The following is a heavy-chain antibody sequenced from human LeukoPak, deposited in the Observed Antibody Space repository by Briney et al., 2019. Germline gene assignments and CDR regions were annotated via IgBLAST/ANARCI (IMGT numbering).Heavy chain of an antibody. D-gene: IGHD6-13*01. CDR2: ISSSSSYI. J-gene: IGHJ4*02. CDR3: ARSERSSWYYFDY. CDR1: GFTFSSYS. V-gene: IGHV3-21*01. Sequence: GGSLRLSCAASGFTFSSYSMNWVRQAPGKGLEWVSSISSSSSYIYYADSVKGRFTISRDNAKHSLYLQMTSLRAEDTAVYYCARSERSSWYYFDYWGQGTLVTVSS.